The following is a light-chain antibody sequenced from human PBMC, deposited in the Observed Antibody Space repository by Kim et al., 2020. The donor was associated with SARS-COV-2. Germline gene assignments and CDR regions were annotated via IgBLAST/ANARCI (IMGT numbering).Light chain of an antibody. Sequence: RVTISCTGSSSNIGAGYDVHCDQQLTGTAPKLLIYGNSNRPSGVPDRFSGSKSGTSASLAITGLQAEDEADYYCQSYDSSLGGYVFGTGTKVTVL. J-gene: IGLJ1*01. CDR1: SSNIGAGYD. CDR3: QSYDSSLGGYV. V-gene: IGLV1-40*01. CDR2: GNS.